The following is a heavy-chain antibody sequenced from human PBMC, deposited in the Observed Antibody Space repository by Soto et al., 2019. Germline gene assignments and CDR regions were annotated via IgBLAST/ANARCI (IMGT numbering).Heavy chain of an antibody. CDR1: GGSISSYY. J-gene: IGHJ4*02. D-gene: IGHD5-12*01. CDR3: ARGGLVAALFDY. CDR2: IYYSGST. V-gene: IGHV4-59*01. Sequence: SETLSLTCTVSGGSISSYYWSWIRQPPGKGLEWIGYIYYSGSTNYNPSLKSRVAISVDTSKNQFSLKLSSVTAADTAVYYCARGGLVAALFDYWGQGTLVTVSS.